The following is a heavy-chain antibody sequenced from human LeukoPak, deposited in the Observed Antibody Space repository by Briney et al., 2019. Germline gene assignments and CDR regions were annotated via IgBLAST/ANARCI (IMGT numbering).Heavy chain of an antibody. CDR1: GFTFSRHW. CDR3: ARVISYFDL. CDR2: IKSDGSET. Sequence: PGGSLRLSCAASGFTFSRHWMHWVRQGPGKGLEWVSRIKSDGSETQYADSVKGRFTISRDNAHNTLYLQMTSLRPEDTAIYYCARVISYFDLWGQGALVIASS. D-gene: IGHD3-3*02. J-gene: IGHJ4*02. V-gene: IGHV3-74*01.